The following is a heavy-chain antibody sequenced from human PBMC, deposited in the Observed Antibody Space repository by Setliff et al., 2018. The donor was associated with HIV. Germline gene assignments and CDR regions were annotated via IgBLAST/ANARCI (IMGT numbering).Heavy chain of an antibody. J-gene: IGHJ4*02. CDR2: IIPIFGTA. Sequence: AASVKVSCKASGYTFTTYYVHWVRQAPGQGLEWMGGIIPIFGTANYAQKFQGRVTITADESTSTAYLELSSLRSEDTAVYYCAYTYGPRGDFDSWGQGTLVTVSS. D-gene: IGHD5-18*01. V-gene: IGHV1-69*13. CDR3: AYTYGPRGDFDS. CDR1: GYTFTTYY.